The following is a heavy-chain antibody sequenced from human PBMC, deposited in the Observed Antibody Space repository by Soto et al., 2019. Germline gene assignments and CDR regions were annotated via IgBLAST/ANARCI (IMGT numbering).Heavy chain of an antibody. CDR2: IIPIFGTA. V-gene: IGHV1-69*13. CDR3: ARAGAGATRAPHYYYGMDV. J-gene: IGHJ6*02. CDR1: GGTFSSYA. Sequence: SVKVSCKASGGTFSSYAISWVRQAPGQGLEWMGGIIPIFGTANYAQKFQGRVTITADESTSTAYMELSSLRSEDTAVYHCARAGAGATRAPHYYYGMDVWGQGTTVTVSS. D-gene: IGHD6-25*01.